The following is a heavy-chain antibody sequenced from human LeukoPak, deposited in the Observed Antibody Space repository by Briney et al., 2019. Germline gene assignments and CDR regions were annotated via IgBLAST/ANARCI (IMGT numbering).Heavy chain of an antibody. CDR3: ARDRWFDP. Sequence: PSETLSLTCTVSGGSISSSGHYWGWIRQPPGEGLEWVGSIYHSGSTYYNPSLKSRVTISVDTSKNQFSLKLTSVTAADTAVYYCARDRWFDPWGQGTLVTVSS. CDR1: GGSISSSGHY. V-gene: IGHV4-39*07. J-gene: IGHJ5*02. CDR2: IYHSGST.